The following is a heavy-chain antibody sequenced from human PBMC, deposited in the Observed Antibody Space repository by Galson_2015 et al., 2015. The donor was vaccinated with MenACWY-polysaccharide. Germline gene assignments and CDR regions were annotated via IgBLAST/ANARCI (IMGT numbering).Heavy chain of an antibody. CDR1: GDSVSSNSAT. CDR2: TYYRSKWHN. J-gene: IGHJ4*02. D-gene: IGHD7-27*01. V-gene: IGHV6-1*01. CDR3: ARTQTGIFDY. Sequence: CAISGDSVSSNSATWDWIRQSPSRGLEWLGRTYYRSKWHNGYAVSVKSRITINPDTSKNQFSLQLNSVTPEDTAVYYCARTQTGIFDYWGQGTLVTVSS.